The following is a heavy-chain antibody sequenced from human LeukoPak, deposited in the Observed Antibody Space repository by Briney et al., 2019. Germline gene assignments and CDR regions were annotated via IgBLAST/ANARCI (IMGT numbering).Heavy chain of an antibody. CDR3: ARDRRRHCSGGSCYSY. J-gene: IGHJ4*02. CDR1: GFTFSSYS. V-gene: IGHV3-21*01. D-gene: IGHD2-15*01. Sequence: GGSLRLSCAASGFTFSSYSMNWVREAPGKGLEGVSSISSSSSYIYYADSVKGRFTISRDNAKNSLYLQMNSLRAEDTAVYYCARDRRRHCSGGSCYSYWGQGTLVTVSS. CDR2: ISSSSSYI.